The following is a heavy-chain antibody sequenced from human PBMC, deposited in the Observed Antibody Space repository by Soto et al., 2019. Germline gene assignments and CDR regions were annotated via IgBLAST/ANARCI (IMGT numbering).Heavy chain of an antibody. Sequence: GGSLRLSCAASGFTFSNYGMRWVRHAPGKGLEWVSVMSGSGDDAYYADSVKGRFTISRDNSKNMLYLQMNSLRAEDTAVYFCAKKVTIYAVDPADYWGQGTQVTVSS. CDR1: GFTFSNYG. CDR2: MSGSGDDA. CDR3: AKKVTIYAVDPADY. D-gene: IGHD3-3*01. V-gene: IGHV3-23*01. J-gene: IGHJ4*02.